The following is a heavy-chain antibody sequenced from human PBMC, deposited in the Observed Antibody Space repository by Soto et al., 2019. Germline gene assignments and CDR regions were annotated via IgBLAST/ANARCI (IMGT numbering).Heavy chain of an antibody. CDR2: ISFEGSNE. CDR3: AKEWNYYDRIGPSVTTVYVIDV. V-gene: IGHV3-30*18. CDR1: GLTFRNYG. D-gene: IGHD3-22*01. Sequence: QVRLVESGGGVVQPGRSLRLSCAASGLTFRNYGFHWVRQAPGTGLEWVAVISFEGSNEYYVDSGKGRFTISRDDSTNTAYLQMNSPRPEDTALYYCAKEWNYYDRIGPSVTTVYVIDVWGQGTAVTVS. J-gene: IGHJ6*02.